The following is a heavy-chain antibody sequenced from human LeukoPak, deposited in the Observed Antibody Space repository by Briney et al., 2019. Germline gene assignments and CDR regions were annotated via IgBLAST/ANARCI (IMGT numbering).Heavy chain of an antibody. D-gene: IGHD2-8*02. CDR1: GFTFRNFG. CDR2: IRFDGRDE. Sequence: GGSLTLSRAASGFTFRNFGMHWVRQAPGKGLEWVAFIRFDGRDEYYVDSLKGRFTISRDNSKNTVYLQMNGLTSEDTALYYCAKDKSQVGVDSAWMLVDNWGQGTLVIVSS. J-gene: IGHJ4*02. CDR3: AKDKSQVGVDSAWMLVDN. V-gene: IGHV3-30*02.